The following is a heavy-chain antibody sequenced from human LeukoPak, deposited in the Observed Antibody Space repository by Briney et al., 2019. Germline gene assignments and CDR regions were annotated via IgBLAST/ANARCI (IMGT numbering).Heavy chain of an antibody. D-gene: IGHD5-12*01. CDR3: ARRYSSYDPFDY. V-gene: IGHV3-64*02. CDR2: ISSNGGTT. J-gene: IGHJ4*02. CDR1: GFTFSTYD. Sequence: PGGSLRLSCAASGFTFSTYDMHWVRQAPGKGLEFVSAISSNGGTTYYADSVKGRFTISRSNSRNTLYLQMGGLRAEDMAVYYCARRYSSYDPFDYWGQGTLVTVSS.